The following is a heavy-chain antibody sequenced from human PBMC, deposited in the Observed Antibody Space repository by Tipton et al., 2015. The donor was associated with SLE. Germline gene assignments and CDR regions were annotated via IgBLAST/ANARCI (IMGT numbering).Heavy chain of an antibody. J-gene: IGHJ4*02. D-gene: IGHD4-11*01. CDR2: IHHRRGT. V-gene: IGHV4-34*09. CDR3: ARCDYSHWGDY. CDR1: GSFSGYY. Sequence: GLVKPSETLSLTCAVYGSFSGYYWSWIRQSPGKGLEWIGEIHHRRGTNYNPSLKSRLTMSVDPSRNQFSLKLSSVTAADTAVYYCARCDYSHWGDYWGQGTLVTVSS.